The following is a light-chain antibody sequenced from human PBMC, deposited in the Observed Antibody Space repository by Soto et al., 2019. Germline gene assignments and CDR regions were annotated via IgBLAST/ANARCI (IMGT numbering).Light chain of an antibody. V-gene: IGKV3-20*01. CDR3: QLHGSTLT. CDR2: RAS. Sequence: SVLTQSPGTLSLSPGERATLSCRASQRLRRNYIAWYQQRPGRAPRLPIYRASRRATRIPDRFIASGSGTDFSLTIRRLEPEDFAIDHCQLHGSTLTFRGATKVNIK. J-gene: IGKJ4*01. CDR1: QRLRRNY.